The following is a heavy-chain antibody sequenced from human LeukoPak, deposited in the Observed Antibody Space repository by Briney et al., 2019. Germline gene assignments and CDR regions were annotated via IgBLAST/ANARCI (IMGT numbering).Heavy chain of an antibody. V-gene: IGHV4-34*01. CDR3: ARSVRRSSKAFDI. D-gene: IGHD2-2*01. CDR2: INHSGSN. Sequence: SETLSLTCAVYGGSFSGYYWSWIRQPPGKGLEWIGEINHSGSNNYNPSLKSRVTISVDTSKNQFSLKLSSVTAADTAVYYCARSVRRSSKAFDIWGQGTMVTVSS. J-gene: IGHJ3*02. CDR1: GGSFSGYY.